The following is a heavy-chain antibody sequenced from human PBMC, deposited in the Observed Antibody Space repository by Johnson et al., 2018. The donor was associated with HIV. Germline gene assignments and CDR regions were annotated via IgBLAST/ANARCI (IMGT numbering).Heavy chain of an antibody. CDR1: GFTFSDYY. D-gene: IGHD6-6*01. CDR2: ISSSCSTI. J-gene: IGHJ3*02. Sequence: QVQLVESGGGLVEPGGSLRLSCAASGFTFSDYYMSWIRQAPGKGLEWVSYISSSCSTIYYADSVKGRFTISRDNAKNSLYLQMNSLRAEDTAVYYCARDYDLAARPVAFDIWGQGTMVTVSS. V-gene: IGHV3-11*04. CDR3: ARDYDLAARPVAFDI.